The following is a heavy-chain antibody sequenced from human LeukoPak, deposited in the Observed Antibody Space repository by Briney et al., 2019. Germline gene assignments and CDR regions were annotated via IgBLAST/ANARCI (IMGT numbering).Heavy chain of an antibody. CDR2: IHHSGIT. D-gene: IGHD5-18*01. J-gene: IGHJ6*03. V-gene: IGHV4-34*01. CDR3: AREAGGTGYSMDV. Sequence: SETLSLTCAVSGGSFSDYYWGWIRQPPGKGLEWIGDIHHSGITNYNPSLKSRVTMSVDTSKNQFSLKLSSVTAADTAVYYCAREAGGTGYSMDVWGKGTTVTVSS. CDR1: GGSFSDYY.